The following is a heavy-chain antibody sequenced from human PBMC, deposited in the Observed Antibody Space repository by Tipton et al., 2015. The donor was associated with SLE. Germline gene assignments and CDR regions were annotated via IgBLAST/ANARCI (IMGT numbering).Heavy chain of an antibody. CDR2: ISYDGSNK. V-gene: IGHV3-30*04. D-gene: IGHD2-8*02. CDR1: GFTFSSYA. CDR3: ARLVAPDCFDY. J-gene: IGHJ4*02. Sequence: SLRLSCAASGFTFSSYAMHWVRQAPGKGLEWVAVISYDGSNKYYADSVKGRFTISRDNSKNTLYLQMNSLRADGTAVYYCARLVAPDCFDYWGQGTLVTVSS.